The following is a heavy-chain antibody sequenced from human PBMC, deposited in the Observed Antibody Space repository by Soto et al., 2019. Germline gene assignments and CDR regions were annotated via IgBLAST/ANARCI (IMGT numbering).Heavy chain of an antibody. D-gene: IGHD2-15*01. CDR2: LSASGDKT. CDR3: AKPLRMAYSVEAFDV. CDR1: GLNFGRYG. Sequence: EVQLLESGGGLVQPGGSLRLSCGASGLNFGRYGMNWVRQAPQRGLEWVSGLSASGDKTHYADSVRGRFTIFRDNFKNRVYLQMNSGRAEDTAIYFFAKPLRMAYSVEAFDVWGQGTLVSVSS. V-gene: IGHV3-23*01. J-gene: IGHJ3*01.